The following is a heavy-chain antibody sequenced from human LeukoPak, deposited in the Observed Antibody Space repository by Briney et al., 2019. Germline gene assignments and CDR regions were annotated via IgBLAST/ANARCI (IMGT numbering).Heavy chain of an antibody. J-gene: IGHJ4*02. CDR1: GGSLSNYY. V-gene: IGHV4-4*07. Sequence: ASVTLSLTCTVSGGSLSNYYWSWVRQPAGKGLEWIGRIYGSGITDYNASLRSRVTMSIDKSQNQFSLKSTSVTAADTAVYYCAREGPLFCGTDCFSFWGQGTLVTVSS. CDR3: AREGPLFCGTDCFSF. CDR2: IYGSGIT. D-gene: IGHD2-21*02.